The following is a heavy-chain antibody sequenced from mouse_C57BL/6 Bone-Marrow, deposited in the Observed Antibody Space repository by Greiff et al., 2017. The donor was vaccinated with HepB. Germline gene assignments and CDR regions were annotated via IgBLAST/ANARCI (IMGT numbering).Heavy chain of an antibody. CDR2: IDPEDGDT. CDR1: GFNIKDYY. J-gene: IGHJ3*01. CDR3: TPYYGEEAWFAY. V-gene: IGHV14-1*01. Sequence: VQLQQSGAELVRPGASVKLSCTASGFNIKDYYMHWVKQRPEQGLEWIGRIDPEDGDTEYAPKFQGKATMTADTSSNTAYLQLSSLTSEDTAVYYCTPYYGEEAWFAYWGQGTLVTVSA. D-gene: IGHD2-13*01.